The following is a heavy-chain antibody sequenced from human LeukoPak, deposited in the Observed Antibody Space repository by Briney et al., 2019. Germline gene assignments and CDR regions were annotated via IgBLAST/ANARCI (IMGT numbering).Heavy chain of an antibody. D-gene: IGHD3-10*01. CDR3: ARRRAHFRQVQGVIINAFDI. Sequence: SETLSLTCAVYGGSFSGYYWSWIRQPPGKGLEWIGEINHSGSTNYNPSLKSRVTISVDTSKNQFSLKLSSVTAADTAVYYCARRRAHFRQVQGVIINAFDIWGQGTMVTVSS. CDR1: GGSFSGYY. CDR2: INHSGST. V-gene: IGHV4-34*01. J-gene: IGHJ3*02.